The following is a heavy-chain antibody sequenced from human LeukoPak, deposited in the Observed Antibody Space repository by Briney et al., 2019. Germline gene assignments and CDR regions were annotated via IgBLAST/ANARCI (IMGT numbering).Heavy chain of an antibody. CDR1: GGSISTYY. D-gene: IGHD3-10*01. V-gene: IGHV4-59*01. J-gene: IGHJ4*02. CDR3: ARVGSGSFDY. CDR2: IYYSGNT. Sequence: SETLSLTCTVSGGSISTYYWSWIRQPPGKGLEWIGYIYYSGNTNCNPALKSRVTISIDTSKYQFSLKLTSVTAADTAVYYCARVGSGSFDYWGQGTLVTVSS.